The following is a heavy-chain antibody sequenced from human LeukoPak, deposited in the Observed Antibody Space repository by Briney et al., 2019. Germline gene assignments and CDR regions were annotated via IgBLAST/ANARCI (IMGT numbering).Heavy chain of an antibody. CDR1: GFTFSSYA. CDR2: ISSSGGTT. CDR3: AKDRYDILTGSDAFDI. D-gene: IGHD3-9*01. V-gene: IGHV3-23*01. Sequence: PGGSLRLSCAASGFTFSSYAMSWVRQAPGKGLEWVSAISSSGGTTYYADSVKGRFTISRDNSKNTLYLQMNSLRAEETAVYYCAKDRYDILTGSDAFDIWGQGTMVTVSS. J-gene: IGHJ3*02.